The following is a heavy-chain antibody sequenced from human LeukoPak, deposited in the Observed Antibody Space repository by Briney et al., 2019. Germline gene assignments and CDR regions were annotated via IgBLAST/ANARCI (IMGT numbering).Heavy chain of an antibody. CDR3: ARDPYRGGWDY. D-gene: IGHD3-16*01. V-gene: IGHV4-59*12. CDR2: IYYSGTT. J-gene: IGHJ4*02. CDR1: GGSISSYY. Sequence: SETLSLTCTVSGGSISSYYWSWIRQPPGKGLEWIGYIYYSGTTNYNPSLKSRVSMSVDTSKNQFSLKLSSVTAADTAVYYCARDPYRGGWDYWGQGTLVTVSS.